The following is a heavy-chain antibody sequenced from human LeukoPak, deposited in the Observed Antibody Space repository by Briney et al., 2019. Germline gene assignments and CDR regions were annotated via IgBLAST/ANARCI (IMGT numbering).Heavy chain of an antibody. CDR1: RFTFSNAW. D-gene: IGHD3-22*01. CDR3: TTESAYYYDSSGYYYRFDY. J-gene: IGHJ4*02. Sequence: GGSLRLSCAASRFTFSNAWMSWVRQAPGKGLEWVGRIKSKTDGGTTDYAAPVKGRFTISRDDSKNTLYLQMNSLKTEDTAVYYCTTESAYYYDSSGYYYRFDYWGQGTLVTVSS. CDR2: IKSKTDGGTT. V-gene: IGHV3-15*01.